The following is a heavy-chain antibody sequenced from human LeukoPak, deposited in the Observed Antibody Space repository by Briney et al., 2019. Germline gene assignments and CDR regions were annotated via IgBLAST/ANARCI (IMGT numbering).Heavy chain of an antibody. D-gene: IGHD3-10*01. V-gene: IGHV1-3*01. Sequence: ASVKVSCKASGYTFANNAIHWVRQAPGQRLQWMGWINAGNGNTKYSQKFQDRVTITRDKSASTAYMELSSLRSEDTAVYYCAREVGYGSGDNWFDPWGQGTLVTVSS. CDR3: AREVGYGSGDNWFDP. J-gene: IGHJ5*02. CDR1: GYTFANNA. CDR2: INAGNGNT.